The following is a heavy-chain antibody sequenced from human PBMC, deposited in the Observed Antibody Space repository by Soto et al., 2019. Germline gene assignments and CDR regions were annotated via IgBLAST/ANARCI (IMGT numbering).Heavy chain of an antibody. J-gene: IGHJ4*02. V-gene: IGHV1-18*01. CDR1: GFTFNSYA. CDR3: ARDFTGWPPDGVDS. D-gene: IGHD3-16*01. Sequence: QVHLVQSGPEVKNPGASVKVSCKASGFTFNSYAITWVRQAPGQGLEWMGWISAYNGNTNYAHNLRGRVTMTTDTSTSTAYMALGRLTSDDTAVYYCARDFTGWPPDGVDSWGQGTLVIVAS. CDR2: ISAYNGNT.